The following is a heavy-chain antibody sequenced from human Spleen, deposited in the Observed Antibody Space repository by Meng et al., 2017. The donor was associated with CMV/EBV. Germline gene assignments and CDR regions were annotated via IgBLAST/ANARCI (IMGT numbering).Heavy chain of an antibody. D-gene: IGHD3-9*01. J-gene: IGHJ4*02. CDR2: INHCGST. CDR1: SNRGSDF. Sequence: SNRGSDFVTWVRQVPRKGLGWIGEINHCGSTNYNTSLKNRVAISVDTAKNQFSLKLSTVTAADTAVYYCGGERGGNDILTGYQTFDYWGQGTLVTVSS. CDR3: GGERGGNDILTGYQTFDY. V-gene: IGHV4-4*02.